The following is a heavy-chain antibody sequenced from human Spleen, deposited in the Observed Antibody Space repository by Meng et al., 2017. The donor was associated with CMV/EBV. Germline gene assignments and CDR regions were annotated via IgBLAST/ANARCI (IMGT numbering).Heavy chain of an antibody. D-gene: IGHD2-2*01. Sequence: GESLKISCAASGFIFSSYAMSWVRQAPGKGLEWVSGISGSGGSTYYADSVKGRFTISRDNSKNTLYLQMNSLRAEDTAVYYCARDLGDQLLWTYWFDPWGQGTLVTVSS. CDR3: ARDLGDQLLWTYWFDP. CDR2: ISGSGGST. V-gene: IGHV3-23*01. CDR1: GFIFSSYA. J-gene: IGHJ5*02.